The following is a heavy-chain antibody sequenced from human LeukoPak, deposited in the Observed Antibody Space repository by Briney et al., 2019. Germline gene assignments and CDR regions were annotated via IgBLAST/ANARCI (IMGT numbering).Heavy chain of an antibody. CDR1: GFTFDDYA. V-gene: IGHV3-9*01. CDR3: AKDGIAAAGIDLNWFDP. J-gene: IGHJ5*02. CDR2: ISWNSGSI. Sequence: GGSLRLSCAASGFTFDDYAMHWVRQAPGKGLEWVSGISWNSGSIGYADSVKGRFTISRDNAKNSLYLQMNSLRAEDTALYYCAKDGIAAAGIDLNWFDPWGQGTLVTVSS. D-gene: IGHD6-13*01.